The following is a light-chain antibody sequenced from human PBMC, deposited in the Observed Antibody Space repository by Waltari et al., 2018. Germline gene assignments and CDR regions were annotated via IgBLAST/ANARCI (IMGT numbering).Light chain of an antibody. V-gene: IGLV1-40*01. Sequence: QSVLTQPPSVSGAPGQRITIPCTGTSSNIGAGSDVHWYLQLHGTAPKLLILGNNNRPSGVPDRFSASKSDTSASLAITGLQAEDEADYYCQSYDSSLSGVLFGGGTKLTVL. CDR3: QSYDSSLSGVL. J-gene: IGLJ2*01. CDR1: SSNIGAGSD. CDR2: GNN.